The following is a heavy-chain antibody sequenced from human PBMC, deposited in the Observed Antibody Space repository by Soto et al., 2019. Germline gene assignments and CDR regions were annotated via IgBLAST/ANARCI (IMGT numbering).Heavy chain of an antibody. J-gene: IGHJ4*02. Sequence: GGSLRLSCAASGFTFSDYAMSWVRQAPGKGLEWVSTISGSAISTYYADSVKGRFTISRDNSKNTLCLQMDSLRADDTAVYYCAKEKVSTTYNYDYWGQGTLVTVSS. CDR3: AKEKVSTTYNYDY. D-gene: IGHD5-12*01. V-gene: IGHV3-23*01. CDR1: GFTFSDYA. CDR2: ISGSAIST.